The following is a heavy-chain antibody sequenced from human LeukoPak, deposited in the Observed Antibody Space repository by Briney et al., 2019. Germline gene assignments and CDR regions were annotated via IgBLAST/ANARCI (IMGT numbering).Heavy chain of an antibody. CDR2: ISYDGSNK. CDR3: AKAGPRYCSSTSCYRQDY. V-gene: IGHV3-30*18. CDR1: GFTFSSYG. D-gene: IGHD2-2*01. J-gene: IGHJ4*02. Sequence: GGSLRLSCAASGFTFSSYGMHWVRQAPGKGLEWVAVISYDGSNKYYADSVKGRFTISRDNSKNTLYLQMNSLRAEDTAVYYCAKAGPRYCSSTSCYRQDYWGQGTLVTVSS.